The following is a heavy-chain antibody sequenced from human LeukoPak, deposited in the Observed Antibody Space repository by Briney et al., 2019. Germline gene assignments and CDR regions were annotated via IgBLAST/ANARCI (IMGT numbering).Heavy chain of an antibody. CDR2: IYTRGST. CDR3: ARASIEYSSSSDQPYYYYYMDV. Sequence: RSSETLSLTCTVSGGSISSGSYYWSWIRQPAGKGLEWIGRIYTRGSTNYNPSLKSRVTISVDTSKNQFSLKLSSVTAADTAVYYCARASIEYSSSSDQPYYYYYMDVWGKGTTVTVSS. D-gene: IGHD6-6*01. V-gene: IGHV4-61*02. J-gene: IGHJ6*03. CDR1: GGSISSGSYY.